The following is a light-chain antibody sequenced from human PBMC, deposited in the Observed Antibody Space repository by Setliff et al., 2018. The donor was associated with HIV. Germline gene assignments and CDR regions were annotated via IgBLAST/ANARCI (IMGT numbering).Light chain of an antibody. CDR2: EVS. V-gene: IGLV2-14*03. Sequence: SVLTQPASVSVSPGQSITISCTGTRSDVGGYNSVSWYQQHPGKVPKVLIYEVSNRPSGVSNRFSGSKSGNTASLTISGLQADDEADYYCSSYTTTSTTVFGTGTKVTVL. J-gene: IGLJ1*01. CDR3: SSYTTTSTTV. CDR1: RSDVGGYNS.